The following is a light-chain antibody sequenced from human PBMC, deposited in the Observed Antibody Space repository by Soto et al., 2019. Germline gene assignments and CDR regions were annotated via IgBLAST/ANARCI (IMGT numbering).Light chain of an antibody. CDR1: QSVSSN. CDR2: GAS. J-gene: IGKJ1*01. CDR3: QQYNNWPRT. Sequence: IVMPQSPANLSLSLGDRFTTPCLASQSVSSNLAWSQQKPGQAPRLLIYGASTRATGIPARCSGRGSGTEFTRTISSLQSEDFAVYYCQQYNNWPRTVGQGTKVDIK. V-gene: IGKV3-15*01.